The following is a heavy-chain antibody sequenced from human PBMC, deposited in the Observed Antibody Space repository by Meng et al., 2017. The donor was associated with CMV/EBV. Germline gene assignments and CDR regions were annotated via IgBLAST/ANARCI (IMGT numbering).Heavy chain of an antibody. V-gene: IGHV3-15*01. Sequence: CAASGFTFSNALMSWVRQAPGKGLEWVGRIKSKTDGGTTDYAAPVKGRFTISRDDSQNTLYLQMNSLKTEDTAVYYCTAATHLNWFDPWGQGTLVTVSS. CDR1: GFTFSNAL. CDR2: IKSKTDGGTT. J-gene: IGHJ5*02. D-gene: IGHD6-25*01. CDR3: TAATHLNWFDP.